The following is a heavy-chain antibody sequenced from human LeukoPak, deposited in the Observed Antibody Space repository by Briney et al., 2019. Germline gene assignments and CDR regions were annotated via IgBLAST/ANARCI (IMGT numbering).Heavy chain of an antibody. V-gene: IGHV4-59*08. Sequence: PSETLSLTCTVSGGSISSYYWSWIRQPPGKGLEWIGYIYYSGSTYYNPSLKSRVTISVDTSKNQFSLKLSSVTAADTAVYYCARHWSASWGRYNWFDPWGQGTLVTVSS. CDR2: IYYSGST. CDR3: ARHWSASWGRYNWFDP. D-gene: IGHD3-3*01. CDR1: GGSISSYY. J-gene: IGHJ5*02.